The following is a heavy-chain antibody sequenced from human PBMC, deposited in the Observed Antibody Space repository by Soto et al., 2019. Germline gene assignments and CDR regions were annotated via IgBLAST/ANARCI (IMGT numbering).Heavy chain of an antibody. J-gene: IGHJ4*02. Sequence: SETLSLTCTDSGGSISSYYWSWIRQSPGKGLEWIGYIYYSGSTNCNPSLKSRVTISVDTSKNQFSLKLSSVTAADTAVYYCARRYGSAIDYWGQGTLVTVSS. CDR1: GGSISSYY. D-gene: IGHD1-26*01. CDR2: IYYSGST. CDR3: ARRYGSAIDY. V-gene: IGHV4-59*08.